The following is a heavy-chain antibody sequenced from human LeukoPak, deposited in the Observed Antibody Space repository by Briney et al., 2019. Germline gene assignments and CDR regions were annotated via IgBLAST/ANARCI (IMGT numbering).Heavy chain of an antibody. J-gene: IGHJ6*02. Sequence: GGSLRLSCAASGFTFSNYAMHWVRQAPGKGLEWVAVISYDGSNKYYADSVKGRFTISRDNSKNTLYLQMNSLRAEDTAVYYCARDSGSDRYYYGMDVWGQGTTVTVSS. CDR3: ARDSGSDRYYYGMDV. D-gene: IGHD1-26*01. CDR1: GFTFSNYA. V-gene: IGHV3-30-3*01. CDR2: ISYDGSNK.